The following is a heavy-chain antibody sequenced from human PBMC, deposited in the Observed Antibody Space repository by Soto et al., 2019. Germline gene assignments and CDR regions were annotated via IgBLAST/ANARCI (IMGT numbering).Heavy chain of an antibody. CDR1: GGSLNSDY. D-gene: IGHD6-19*01. CDR3: ARNIGWYTHDY. V-gene: IGHV4-59*01. CDR2: IYDSGST. J-gene: IGHJ4*02. Sequence: QVQLQESGPGLLKPSETLSLTCTVSGGSLNSDYWSWIRQPPGKGLEWIGYIYDSGSTNYNPSLKSRVTISLDTSKNQFSPKLSSVTAADTAVYYCARNIGWYTHDYWGQGTLVTVSS.